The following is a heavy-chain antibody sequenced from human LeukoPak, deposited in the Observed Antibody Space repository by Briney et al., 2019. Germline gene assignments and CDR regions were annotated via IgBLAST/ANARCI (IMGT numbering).Heavy chain of an antibody. CDR3: ARRGSSGRSFDY. CDR2: SGST. Sequence: TSETLSLTCIVSGGSISSSNYYWGWIRQPPGEGLEWIGSSGSTYYNTSLKSRVTISVDKSENQFSLKLSSVTAADTAVYYCARRGSSGRSFDYWGQGTLVTVSS. J-gene: IGHJ4*02. V-gene: IGHV4-39*01. CDR1: GGSISSSNYY. D-gene: IGHD6-19*01.